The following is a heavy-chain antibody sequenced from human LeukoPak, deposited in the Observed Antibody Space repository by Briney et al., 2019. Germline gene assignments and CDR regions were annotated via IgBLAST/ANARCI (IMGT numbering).Heavy chain of an antibody. V-gene: IGHV4-39*02. J-gene: IGHJ5*02. CDR3: ARDLWRFDP. Sequence: SETLSLTCTVSGGSISSSSYYWGWTRQPPGKGLEWLVTLYDSGSPYYHPSRKSRVTISVDTSKNQFSLKLRSVTAAETAVYFCARDLWRFDPWGQGTLVTVSS. D-gene: IGHD2-21*01. CDR2: LYDSGSP. CDR1: GGSISSSSYY.